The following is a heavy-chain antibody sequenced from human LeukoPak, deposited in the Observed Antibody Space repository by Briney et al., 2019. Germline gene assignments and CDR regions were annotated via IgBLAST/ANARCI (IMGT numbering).Heavy chain of an antibody. Sequence: ASVKVSCKASGGTFSSYAISWVRQAPGQGLEWMGGIIPIFGTANYAQKFQGRVTITTDESTSTAYMELSSLRSEDTAVYYCARALGMAAAGANWFDPWGQGTLVTVSS. J-gene: IGHJ5*02. V-gene: IGHV1-69*05. CDR1: GGTFSSYA. D-gene: IGHD6-13*01. CDR2: IIPIFGTA. CDR3: ARALGMAAAGANWFDP.